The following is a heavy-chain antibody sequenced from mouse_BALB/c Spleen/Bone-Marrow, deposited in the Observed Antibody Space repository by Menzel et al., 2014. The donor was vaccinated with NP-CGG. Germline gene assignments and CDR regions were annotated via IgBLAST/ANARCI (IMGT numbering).Heavy chain of an antibody. D-gene: IGHD1-1*01. CDR2: IDPENGNT. CDR1: GFNIKDYY. CDR3: ARHYYGTSYVGYFDY. J-gene: IGHJ2*01. Sequence: VQLQQSGAELVGPGALVKLSCKASGFNIKDYYMHWVKQRPEQGLEWIGWIDPENGNTIYDPKFQGKASITADTSSNTAYLQLSSLTSEDTAVYYCARHYYGTSYVGYFDYWGQGTTLTVSS. V-gene: IGHV14-1*02.